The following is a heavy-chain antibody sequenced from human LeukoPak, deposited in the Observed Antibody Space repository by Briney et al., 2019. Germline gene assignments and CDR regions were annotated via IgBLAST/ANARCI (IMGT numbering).Heavy chain of an antibody. J-gene: IGHJ4*02. V-gene: IGHV3-33*01. CDR1: GFTFSSCG. Sequence: GGSLRLSCAASGFTFSSCGMHWVRQAPGKGLEWVAIIYYDGSDKYCADSVKGRFTISRDNSKDTLYLQMNSLRAEDTAVYYCARQIAYYYDSSGYYTTDYWGQGTLVTVSS. CDR2: IYYDGSDK. CDR3: ARQIAYYYDSSGYYTTDY. D-gene: IGHD3-22*01.